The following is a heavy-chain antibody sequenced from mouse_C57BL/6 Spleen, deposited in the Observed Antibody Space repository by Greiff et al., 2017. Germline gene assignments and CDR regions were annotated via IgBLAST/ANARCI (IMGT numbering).Heavy chain of an antibody. V-gene: IGHV1-80*01. Sequence: QVQLQQSGAELVKPGASVKISCKASGYAFSSYWMNWVKQRPGKGLEWIGQIYPGDGDTNYNGKFKGKATLTADKSSSTAYMQLSSLTSEDSAVYFCARGAVPNYFDDWGQGTTLTVSS. CDR3: ARGAVPNYFDD. CDR1: GYAFSSYW. J-gene: IGHJ2*01. CDR2: IYPGDGDT.